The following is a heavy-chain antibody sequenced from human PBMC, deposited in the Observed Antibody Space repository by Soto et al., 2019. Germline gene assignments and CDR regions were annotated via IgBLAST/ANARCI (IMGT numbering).Heavy chain of an antibody. V-gene: IGHV1-69*01. CDR1: GGTFRNYA. Sequence: QVQLVQSGSEMNRPGSSVTVSCKASGGTFRNYAITWVRQAPGQGLEWMGGVIPFFDTAHYAQKFQGRVTISADEAASTIYLELSRLESEDAAVYFCASRRGNTYGNGMNVWGQGTMVTVSS. J-gene: IGHJ3*01. CDR3: ASRRGNTYGNGMNV. D-gene: IGHD1-7*01. CDR2: VIPFFDTA.